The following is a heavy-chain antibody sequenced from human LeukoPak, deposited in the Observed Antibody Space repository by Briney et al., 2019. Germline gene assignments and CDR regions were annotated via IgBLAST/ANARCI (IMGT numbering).Heavy chain of an antibody. CDR1: GGSISNYY. V-gene: IGHV4-59*01. Sequence: SETLSLTCTVSGGSISNYYWSWIRQPPGKALEWIGYIYYTGTTKYNPSLKSRATISLDTSKSQFSLKLTSVTAADTALFFCARGYDIDVWGQGTTVTVSS. J-gene: IGHJ6*02. CDR2: IYYTGTT. CDR3: ARGYDIDV.